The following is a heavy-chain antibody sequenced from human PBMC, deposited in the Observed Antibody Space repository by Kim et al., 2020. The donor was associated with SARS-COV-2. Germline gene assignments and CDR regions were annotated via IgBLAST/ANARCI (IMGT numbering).Heavy chain of an antibody. Sequence: GGSLRLSCAASGFTYSTYWMSWVRQVPGKGLEWVAKIKQDGSEKYYVDSVKGRFTISRDNAKNSLYLQMNSLRAEDTAAYYCARDSRYRTYIDCRGDAY. CDR1: GFTYSTYW. V-gene: IGHV3-7*01. CDR3: ARDSRYRTYIDCRGDAY. J-gene: IGHJ3*01. D-gene: IGHD2-8*01. CDR2: IKQDGSEK.